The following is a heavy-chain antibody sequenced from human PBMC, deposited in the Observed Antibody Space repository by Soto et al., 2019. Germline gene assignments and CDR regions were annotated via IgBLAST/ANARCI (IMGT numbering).Heavy chain of an antibody. Sequence: PSETLSLTCTVSGGSISSGDYYWSWIRQPAGKGLEWIGRIYTSGSTYYSPSLATRVTLPVDTSKNQFSLTLCSVTAADTAVYYCARITGRHLDYWGQGILVTVSS. J-gene: IGHJ4*02. CDR2: IYTSGST. D-gene: IGHD1-20*01. CDR3: ARITGRHLDY. V-gene: IGHV4-61*02. CDR1: GGSISSGDYY.